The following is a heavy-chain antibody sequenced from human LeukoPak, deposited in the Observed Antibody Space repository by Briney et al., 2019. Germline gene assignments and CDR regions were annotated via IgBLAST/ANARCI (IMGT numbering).Heavy chain of an antibody. CDR2: ISSSSSTI. D-gene: IGHD2-2*01. CDR1: GFTFSSYS. Sequence: GGSLRLSCAASGFTFSSYSMNWVRQAPGKGLEWVSYISSSSSTIYYADSVKGRFTISRDNAKNSLYLQMNSPRAEDTAVYYCAREYCSSTSCYDTTFGYWGQGTLVTVSS. J-gene: IGHJ4*02. V-gene: IGHV3-48*01. CDR3: AREYCSSTSCYDTTFGY.